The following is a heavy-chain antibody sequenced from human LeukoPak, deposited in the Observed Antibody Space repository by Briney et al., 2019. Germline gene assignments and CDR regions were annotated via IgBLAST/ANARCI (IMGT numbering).Heavy chain of an antibody. Sequence: SETLSLTCTVSGASISNYYWSWIRQTPEKGLEWMGHIHSSGGSSYYPSLKSRLTLSIDTSRNQLPLKLPSVTAADTAVYFCARLGSYHDFWGQEALVTVSS. V-gene: IGHV4-4*09. CDR3: ARLGSYHDF. CDR1: GASISNYY. J-gene: IGHJ4*02. CDR2: IHSSGGS. D-gene: IGHD1-26*01.